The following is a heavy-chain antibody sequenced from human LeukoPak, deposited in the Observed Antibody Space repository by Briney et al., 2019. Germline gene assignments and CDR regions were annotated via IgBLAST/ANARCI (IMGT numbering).Heavy chain of an antibody. V-gene: IGHV1-18*01. CDR2: ISAYNGNT. CDR3: VSVEDNLDY. Sequence: GASVKVTRKASRYAYPSYGISWVRQAPGQGLEWMGWISAYNGNTNYAQKLQGRVTMTTDTSTSTAYMELRSLRSDDTAVYYCVSVEDNLDYWGQGTLVTVSS. J-gene: IGHJ4*02. D-gene: IGHD6-19*01. CDR1: RYAYPSYG.